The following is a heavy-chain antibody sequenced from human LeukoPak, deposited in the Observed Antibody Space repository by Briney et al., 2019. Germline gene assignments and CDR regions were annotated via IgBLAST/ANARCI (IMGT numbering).Heavy chain of an antibody. J-gene: IGHJ5*02. CDR1: GFTFSSYA. CDR3: ARDLNRQTRLGGFDP. V-gene: IGHV3-30*07. D-gene: IGHD1-14*01. CDR2: ISYDGSNK. Sequence: PGGSLRLSCAASGFTFSSYAMHWVRQAPGKGLEWVAVISYDGSNKYYADSVKGRFTISRDNAKNTLYLQMNSLRAEDTAVYYCARDLNRQTRLGGFDPWGQETLVTVSS.